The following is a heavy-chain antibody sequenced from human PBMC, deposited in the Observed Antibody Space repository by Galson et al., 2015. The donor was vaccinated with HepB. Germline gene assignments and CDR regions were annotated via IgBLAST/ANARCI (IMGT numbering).Heavy chain of an antibody. J-gene: IGHJ6*02. V-gene: IGHV3-11*06. Sequence: SLRLSCAASGFTFSDYYMTWIRQAPGKGLEWLSYISIISSYTNYADSVRGRFTISRDNAKNSVYLEMNSLRAEDTAVYYCARWNDFGDYVRVPYGLDVWGRGTTVTVSS. CDR1: GFTFSDYY. D-gene: IGHD4-17*01. CDR3: ARWNDFGDYVRVPYGLDV. CDR2: ISIISSYT.